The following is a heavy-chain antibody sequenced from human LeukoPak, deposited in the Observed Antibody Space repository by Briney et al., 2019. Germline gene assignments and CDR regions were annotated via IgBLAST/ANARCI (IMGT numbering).Heavy chain of an antibody. CDR3: AKDRLFVGATYFDY. V-gene: IGHV3-23*01. J-gene: IGHJ4*02. Sequence: GGSLRLSCAASGFTFSSYAMSWVRQAPGKGLEWVSAISGSGGSTYYADSVKGRFAISRDNSKNTLYLQMNSLRAEDTAVYYCAKDRLFVGATYFDYWGQGTLVTVSS. D-gene: IGHD1-26*01. CDR1: GFTFSSYA. CDR2: ISGSGGST.